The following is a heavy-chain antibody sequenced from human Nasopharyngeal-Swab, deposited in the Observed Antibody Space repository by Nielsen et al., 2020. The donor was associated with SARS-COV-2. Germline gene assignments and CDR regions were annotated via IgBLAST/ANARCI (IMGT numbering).Heavy chain of an antibody. J-gene: IGHJ6*02. CDR3: AKGVRYFDFLPPNTYYYYGLDL. Sequence: WVRQAPGQGLEWMGGIIPIFGTTDYARKFQGTVTITADESTSTVYMELNSLRFEDTAVYYCAKGVRYFDFLPPNTYYYYGLDLWGQGTTVTVSS. V-gene: IGHV1-69*01. CDR2: IIPIFGTT. D-gene: IGHD3-9*01.